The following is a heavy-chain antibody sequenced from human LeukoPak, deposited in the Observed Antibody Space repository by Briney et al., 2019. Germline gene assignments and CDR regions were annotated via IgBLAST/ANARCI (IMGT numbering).Heavy chain of an antibody. CDR3: AKDPSGYNSPGGFDY. Sequence: GRSLRLSCAASGFTFDDYAMHCVRQAPGKGLEWVSGISWNSGSIGYADSVKGRFTISRDNAKTSLYLQMTSLRAEDTALYYCAKDPSGYNSPGGFDYWGQGTLVTVSS. CDR1: GFTFDDYA. CDR2: ISWNSGSI. J-gene: IGHJ4*02. V-gene: IGHV3-9*01. D-gene: IGHD5-24*01.